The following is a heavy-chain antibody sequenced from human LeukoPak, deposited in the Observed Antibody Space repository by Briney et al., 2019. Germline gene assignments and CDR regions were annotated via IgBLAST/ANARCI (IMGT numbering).Heavy chain of an antibody. J-gene: IGHJ4*02. V-gene: IGHV5-51*01. D-gene: IGHD6-19*01. CDR1: GDSFSSYW. CDR2: IYPGDSDT. CDR3: GRLTVYSSGGGYIPY. Sequence: GESLKISCKGSGDSFSSYWIAWVRQMPGKGLEWMGIIYPGDSDTRYSPSFQGQVTISADKSISTAYLQWSSLKAADTAMYYCGRLTVYSSGGGYIPYWGQGTLVTVSS.